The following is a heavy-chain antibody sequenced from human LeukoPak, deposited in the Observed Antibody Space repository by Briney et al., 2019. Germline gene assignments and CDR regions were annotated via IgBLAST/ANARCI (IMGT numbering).Heavy chain of an antibody. V-gene: IGHV3-74*01. CDR2: INSDGSSI. Sequence: GGSLRLSCAASGFTFSSHWMHWVRQAPGKGLVWVSRINSDGSSISYADSVKGRFTISRDNAKNTLYLQMNSLRAEDTAVYYCARVGYSYDRAFDYWGQGTLVTVSS. CDR3: ARVGYSYDRAFDY. CDR1: GFTFSSHW. J-gene: IGHJ4*02. D-gene: IGHD5-18*01.